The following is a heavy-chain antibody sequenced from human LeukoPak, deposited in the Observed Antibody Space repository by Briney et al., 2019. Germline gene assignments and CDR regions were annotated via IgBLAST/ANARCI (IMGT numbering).Heavy chain of an antibody. J-gene: IGHJ6*03. V-gene: IGHV3-33*01. CDR1: GFSFSTYG. Sequence: GGSLRLSCAASGFSFSTYGMHWVRQAPGKGLEWVAVIWYDGSNKYFADSVKGRFTISRDNSKNTLYLEMNSLRSGDTAVYYCAREGVAAADPYYYYMDVWGKGTTVTVSS. CDR3: AREGVAAADPYYYYMDV. D-gene: IGHD6-13*01. CDR2: IWYDGSNK.